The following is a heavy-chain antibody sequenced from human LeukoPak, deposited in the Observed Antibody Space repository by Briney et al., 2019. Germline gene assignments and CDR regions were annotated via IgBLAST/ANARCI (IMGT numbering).Heavy chain of an antibody. CDR3: VREPAYTGTWWYPDL. V-gene: IGHV3-13*01. J-gene: IGHJ2*01. CDR2: IDPAGNT. Sequence: GGSLRLSCVASGFTFSNYDMHWVRHATGKGLEWISAIDPAGNTWYSDSVRGRFTISRENAKSSLFLQMNSLRAADTAVYYCVREPAYTGTWWYPDLWGRGTLVTVSS. CDR1: GFTFSNYD. D-gene: IGHD3-16*01.